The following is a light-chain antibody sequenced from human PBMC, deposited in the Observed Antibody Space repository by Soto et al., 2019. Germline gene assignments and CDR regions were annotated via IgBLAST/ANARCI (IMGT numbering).Light chain of an antibody. CDR2: YDD. Sequence: QSVLTQPPSVSEAPRQRVTISCSGSSSNIGNNAVNWYQQLPGKAPKLLIYYDDLLPSGVSDRFSGSKSGASASLAISGLQSEDEADYYCAAWDDSLRVFGTGTKVT. V-gene: IGLV1-36*01. J-gene: IGLJ1*01. CDR3: AAWDDSLRV. CDR1: SSNIGNNA.